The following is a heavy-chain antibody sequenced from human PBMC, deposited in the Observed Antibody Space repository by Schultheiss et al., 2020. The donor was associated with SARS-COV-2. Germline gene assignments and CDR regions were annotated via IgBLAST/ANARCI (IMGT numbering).Heavy chain of an antibody. J-gene: IGHJ6*02. D-gene: IGHD3-10*01. CDR2: ISYDGSNK. CDR3: SRFGGLDYYYYYGMDV. CDR1: GFTFSSYG. V-gene: IGHV3-30*12. Sequence: GESLKISCAASGFTFSSYGMHWVRQAPGKGLEWVAVISYDGSNKYYADSVKGRFTISRDDSKNTAYLLMNSLKSEDTAVYYCSRFGGLDYYYYYGMDVWGQGTTVTVSS.